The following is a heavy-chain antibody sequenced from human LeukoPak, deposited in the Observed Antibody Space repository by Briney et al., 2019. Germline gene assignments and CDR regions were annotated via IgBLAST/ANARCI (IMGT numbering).Heavy chain of an antibody. J-gene: IGHJ5*02. D-gene: IGHD6-19*01. Sequence: GALVKVSCKAPGFTFTSSAMQWVRQARGQRLEWIGWIVVGSGNTNYAQKFQERVTITRDMSTSTAYMELSSLRSEDTAVYYCAADQADGWFDPWGQGTLVTVSS. CDR1: GFTFTSSA. V-gene: IGHV1-58*02. CDR2: IVVGSGNT. CDR3: AADQADGWFDP.